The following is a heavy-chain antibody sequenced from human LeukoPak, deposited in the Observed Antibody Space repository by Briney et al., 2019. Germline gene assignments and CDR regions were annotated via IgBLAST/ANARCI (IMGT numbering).Heavy chain of an antibody. Sequence: PSETLSLTCAVYGGSFSGYYWGWIRQPPGKGLEWIGEINHSGSTNYNPSLKSRVTISVDTSKNQFSLKLSSVTAADTAVYYCARGSSGWWSIDYWGQGTLVTVSS. D-gene: IGHD6-19*01. CDR3: ARGSSGWWSIDY. V-gene: IGHV4-34*01. CDR2: INHSGST. J-gene: IGHJ4*02. CDR1: GGSFSGYY.